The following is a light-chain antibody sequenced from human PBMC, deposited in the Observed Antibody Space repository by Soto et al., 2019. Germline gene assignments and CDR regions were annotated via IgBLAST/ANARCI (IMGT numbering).Light chain of an antibody. V-gene: IGKV3-15*01. CDR2: GAS. Sequence: EIVMTQSPATLSVSPGERATLSCRASQSVSSNLAWYQQKPGQAPRLLIYGASTRATGIPARFSGSGSGTELTLTIRSLQSEDFAVYYCQQYNNGPRTFGQGTKLEIK. J-gene: IGKJ2*01. CDR3: QQYNNGPRT. CDR1: QSVSSN.